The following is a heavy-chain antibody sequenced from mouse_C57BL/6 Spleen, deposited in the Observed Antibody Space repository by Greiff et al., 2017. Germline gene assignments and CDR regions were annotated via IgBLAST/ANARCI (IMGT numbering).Heavy chain of an antibody. CDR1: GYTFPSYW. CDR2: INPSNGGT. J-gene: IGHJ1*03. CDR3: ARGREIYYYGSSYFDV. Sequence: QVQLQQPGTELVKPGASVKLSCKASGYTFPSYWMHWVKQRPGQGLEWLGNINPSNGGTNYNEKFKSKATLTVDKSSSTAYMQLSSLTSEDSAVYYCARGREIYYYGSSYFDVWGTGTTVTVSS. V-gene: IGHV1-53*01. D-gene: IGHD1-1*01.